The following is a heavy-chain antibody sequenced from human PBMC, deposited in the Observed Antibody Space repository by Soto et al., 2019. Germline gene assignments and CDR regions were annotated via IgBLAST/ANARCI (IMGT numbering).Heavy chain of an antibody. CDR1: GFTFNSYA. J-gene: IGHJ5*02. CDR3: ARALPVAKGGFDP. V-gene: IGHV3-53*01. D-gene: IGHD2-2*01. CDR2: IYTAGGT. Sequence: GGSLRLSCAASGFTFNSYAMTWVRQPPGKGLECVSVIYTAGGTNYADSVKGRFIISRDNSKNTLYLQMNSLRAEDTAVYYCARALPVAKGGFDPWGQGTLVTVSS.